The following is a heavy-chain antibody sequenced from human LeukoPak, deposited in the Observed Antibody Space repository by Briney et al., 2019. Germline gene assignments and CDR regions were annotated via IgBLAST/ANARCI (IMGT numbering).Heavy chain of an antibody. CDR1: GFTFSSYS. D-gene: IGHD3-3*01. CDR3: ARDDFWSGYRYYFDY. Sequence: GGSLRLSCAASGFTFSSYSMNWVRQAPGKGLEWVSYISSSSSTIYYADSVKGRFTISRDNAKNSLYLQMNSLRDEDTAVYYCARDDFWSGYRYYFDYWGQGTLVTVSS. V-gene: IGHV3-48*02. J-gene: IGHJ4*02. CDR2: ISSSSSTI.